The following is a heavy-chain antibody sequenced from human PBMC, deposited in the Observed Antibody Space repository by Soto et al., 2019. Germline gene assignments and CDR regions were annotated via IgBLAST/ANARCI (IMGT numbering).Heavy chain of an antibody. CDR2: INHSGST. D-gene: IGHD3-9*01. CDR3: ARGSYDILTGYRTYYFDY. J-gene: IGHJ4*02. Sequence: PSETLSLTCAVYGGSLSGHYWNWIRQSPGKGLEWIGEINHSGSTKYNPSLKSRVTMSVDTSKNQFSLNLNSVTAADTAVYYCARGSYDILTGYRTYYFDYWGQGTLVTVSS. V-gene: IGHV4-34*01. CDR1: GGSLSGHY.